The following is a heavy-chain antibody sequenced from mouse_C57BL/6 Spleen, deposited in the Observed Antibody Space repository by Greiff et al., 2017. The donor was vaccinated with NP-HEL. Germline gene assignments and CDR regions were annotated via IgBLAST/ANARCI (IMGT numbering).Heavy chain of an antibody. J-gene: IGHJ2*01. CDR2: INPGSGYT. D-gene: IGHD1-1*01. V-gene: IGHV1-7*01. CDR1: GYPFTSYW. CDR3: ARDYYGSGDY. Sequence: QVQLQQSGAELAKPGASVKLSCKASGYPFTSYWMPWVKQRPGQGLAWIGYINPGSGYTKSNQKFKDKATLTADQSSSTAYMQLSSLTYEDSAGYYCARDYYGSGDYWGQGTTLTVSS.